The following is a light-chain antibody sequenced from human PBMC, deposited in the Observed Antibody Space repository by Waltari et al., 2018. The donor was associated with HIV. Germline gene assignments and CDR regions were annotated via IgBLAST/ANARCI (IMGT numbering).Light chain of an antibody. CDR1: QSTGTA. CDR2: GAS. J-gene: IGKJ4*01. Sequence: EVVMTQSPVTLSVSPGEILTLSCRASQSTGTALALYQQKPGKAPRIIIYGASTRATGIPASFSGSGSGTDFTLTISSLQSEDFAVYYCQQYNSWPLTFGGGTRVELK. CDR3: QQYNSWPLT. V-gene: IGKV3-15*01.